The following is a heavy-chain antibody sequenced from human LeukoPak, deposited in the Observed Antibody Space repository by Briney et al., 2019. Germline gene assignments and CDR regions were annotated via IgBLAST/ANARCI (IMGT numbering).Heavy chain of an antibody. D-gene: IGHD4-17*01. CDR1: GGSISSGGYY. V-gene: IGHV4-31*03. J-gene: IGHJ4*02. Sequence: SETLSLTCTVSGGSISSGGYYWSWIRQHPGKSLEWIGYIYYSGSTYYNPSLKSRVTISVDTSKNQFSLKLSSVTAADTAVYYCASGTVTARTQFDYWGQGTLVTVSS. CDR3: ASGTVTARTQFDY. CDR2: IYYSGST.